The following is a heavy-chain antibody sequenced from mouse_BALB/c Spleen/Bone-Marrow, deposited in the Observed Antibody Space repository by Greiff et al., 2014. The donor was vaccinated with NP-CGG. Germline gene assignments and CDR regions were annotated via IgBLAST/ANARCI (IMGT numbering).Heavy chain of an antibody. J-gene: IGHJ3*01. V-gene: IGHV1-5*01. CDR2: IYPGNNDA. CDR3: ARNWDWVFAY. Sequence: VQLKESGTVLARPGASLRMSCKASGYTFTNYWINWIKQRPGQGLEWIGAIYPGNNDAKYTQKFKAKAKLTAVTSTSTADMELSSLTNEESAVYYCARNWDWVFAYWGQGTLVTVSA. CDR1: GYTFTNYW. D-gene: IGHD4-1*01.